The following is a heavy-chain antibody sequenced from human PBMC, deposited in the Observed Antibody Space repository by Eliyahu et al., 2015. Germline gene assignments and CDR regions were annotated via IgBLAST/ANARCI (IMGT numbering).Heavy chain of an antibody. CDR2: IRGYNGDT. Sequence: QVQLVQSGAEVKKPGASVKVSCKASGYTFSXXGISWVRXAPGQGLEWMGWIRGYNGDTKYAQKFQGRVTMTTDTATSTAYMELRSLRSDDTALYYCARDWCTYGICYETGFDYWGQGPLVTVSS. CDR1: GYTFSXXG. D-gene: IGHD2-8*01. J-gene: IGHJ4*02. V-gene: IGHV1-18*01. CDR3: ARDWCTYGICYETGFDY.